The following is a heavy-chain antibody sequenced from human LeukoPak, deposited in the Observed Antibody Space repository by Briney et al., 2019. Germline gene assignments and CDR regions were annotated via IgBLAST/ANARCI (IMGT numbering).Heavy chain of an antibody. V-gene: IGHV3-33*01. Sequence: PGGSLRLSCAASGFTFSSYGMHWVRQAPGKGLEWVAVIWYDGSNKYYADSVKGRFTISRDNSKNTLYLQMNSLRAEDTAVYYCAREQQWLDSNYGMDVWGQGTTVTVPS. CDR1: GFTFSSYG. D-gene: IGHD6-19*01. CDR3: AREQQWLDSNYGMDV. J-gene: IGHJ6*02. CDR2: IWYDGSNK.